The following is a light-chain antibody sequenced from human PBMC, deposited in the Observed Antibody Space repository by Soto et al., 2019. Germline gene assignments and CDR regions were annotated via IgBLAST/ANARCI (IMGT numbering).Light chain of an antibody. CDR2: DAS. V-gene: IGKV1-5*01. CDR1: QSISSW. J-gene: IGKJ1*01. CDR3: QHYNSYPWT. Sequence: DILMTQSRSTLSVTPGERATITCLARQSISSWLAWYQQKPGKAPKLLIYDASILESGVPSRFSGSGSGTEFTLTISSLQPEDFATYYCQHYNSYPWTFGQGTKVDIK.